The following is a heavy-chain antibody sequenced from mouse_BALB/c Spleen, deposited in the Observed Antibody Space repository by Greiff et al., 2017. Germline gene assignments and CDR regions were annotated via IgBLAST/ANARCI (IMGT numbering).Heavy chain of an antibody. V-gene: IGHV3-2*02. Sequence: EVKLMESGPGLVKPSQSLSLTCTVTGYSITSDYAWNWIRQFPGNKLEWMGYISYSGSTSYNPSLKSRISITRDTSKNQFFLQLHSVTTEDTATYYCARGPPLRYYFDYWGQGTTLTVSS. J-gene: IGHJ2*01. CDR1: GYSITSDYA. CDR3: ARGPPLRYYFDY. CDR2: ISYSGST.